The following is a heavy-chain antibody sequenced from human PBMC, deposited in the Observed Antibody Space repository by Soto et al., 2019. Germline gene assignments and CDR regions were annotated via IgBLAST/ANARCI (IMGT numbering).Heavy chain of an antibody. CDR3: ARVSVTTLGDAVDI. D-gene: IGHD4-17*01. CDR1: GFTVSSNY. CDR2: IYSGGST. J-gene: IGHJ3*02. Sequence: PGGSLRLSCAASGFTVSSNYMSWVRQAPGKGLEWVSVIYSGGSTYYADSVKGRFTISRDNSKNTLYLQMNSLRAEDTAVYYCARVSVTTLGDAVDIWGQGTMVTVSS. V-gene: IGHV3-66*01.